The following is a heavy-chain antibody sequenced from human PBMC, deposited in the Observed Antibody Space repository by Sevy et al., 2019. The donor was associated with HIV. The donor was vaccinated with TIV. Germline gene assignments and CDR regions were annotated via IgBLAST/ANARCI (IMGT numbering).Heavy chain of an antibody. Sequence: GGSLRLSCGASGFTFSNAWMTWVRQAPGKGLEWVGRIKSKSEGGTTDYAAPVKGRFTISRDDSKNTLYLQMNSMKSADTAVDYCTNNRGYCIDGVSGEYCDSWGQRTLVTVSS. J-gene: IGHJ4*02. CDR3: TNNRGYCIDGVSGEYCDS. V-gene: IGHV3-15*01. CDR1: GFTFSNAW. CDR2: IKSKSEGGTT. D-gene: IGHD2-8*01.